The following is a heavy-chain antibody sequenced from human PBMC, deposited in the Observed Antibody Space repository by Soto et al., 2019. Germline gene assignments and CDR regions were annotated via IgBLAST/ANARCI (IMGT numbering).Heavy chain of an antibody. D-gene: IGHD3-10*01. V-gene: IGHV4-30-4*01. CDR2: ISYSGST. Sequence: SETLSLTCTVSGGSISSDNYYWIWIRQPQGKGLEGNGFISYSGSTYYNASLKGRVTIAVGTSKNPFSLNLIFVAAADMAVYYCAPMSSSAPHFYYFDFWGQGTLVTVSS. CDR1: GGSISSDNYY. J-gene: IGHJ4*01. CDR3: APMSSSAPHFYYFDF.